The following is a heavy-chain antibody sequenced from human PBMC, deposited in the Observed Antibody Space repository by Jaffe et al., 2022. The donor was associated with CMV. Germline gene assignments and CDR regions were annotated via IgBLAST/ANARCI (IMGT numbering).Heavy chain of an antibody. CDR1: GGTFSNYA. V-gene: IGHV1-69*06. CDR2: IIPIFGTS. Sequence: QVQLLQSGAEVKKPGSSVKVSCQASGGTFSNYAVNWVRQAPGQGLEWMGGIIPIFGTSKYAQKFQGRVTITADKSMTAAYMEVSGLTSEDTAVYFCARALVAGRNVREFDYWGLGTLVSVSS. CDR3: ARALVAGRNVREFDY. J-gene: IGHJ4*02. D-gene: IGHD6-19*01.